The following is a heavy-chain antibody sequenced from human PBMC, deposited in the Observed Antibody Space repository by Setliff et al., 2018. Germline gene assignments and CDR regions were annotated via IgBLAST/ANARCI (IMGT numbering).Heavy chain of an antibody. V-gene: IGHV4-34*01. Sequence: SETLSLTCAVCGGSFSGYYWTCIRQPPGKGLEWIGEINRSGSTNYNPSLKSRVTISMDTSKNQFSLKVSSVTAADTAVYYCARSFSRREKFLLDYWGQGALVTVSS. CDR2: INRSGST. CDR1: GGSFSGYY. CDR3: ARSFSRREKFLLDY. J-gene: IGHJ4*02.